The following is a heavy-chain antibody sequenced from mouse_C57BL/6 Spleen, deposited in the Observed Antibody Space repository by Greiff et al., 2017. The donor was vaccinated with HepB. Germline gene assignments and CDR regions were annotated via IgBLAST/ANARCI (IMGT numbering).Heavy chain of an antibody. CDR1: GYTFTSYW. V-gene: IGHV1-53*01. D-gene: IGHD2-3*01. Sequence: QVQLQQPGTELVKPGASVKLSCKASGYTFTSYWMHWVKQRPGQGLEWIGNINPSNGGTNYNEKFKSKATLTVGKSSSTAYMQLSSLTSEDSAVYYCARAWLLRAWFAYWGQGTLVTVSA. CDR3: ARAWLLRAWFAY. CDR2: INPSNGGT. J-gene: IGHJ3*01.